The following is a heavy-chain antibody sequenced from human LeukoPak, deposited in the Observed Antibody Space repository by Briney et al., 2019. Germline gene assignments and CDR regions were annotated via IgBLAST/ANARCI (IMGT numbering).Heavy chain of an antibody. D-gene: IGHD3-3*01. CDR2: ISGSGVST. J-gene: IGHJ3*02. CDR3: AREKKTEWTTGAFDM. Sequence: GGSLRLSCAASGFTFSSYAMSWVRQAPGKGLEWVSAISGSGVSTYYADSVKGRFTMSRDNAQNALYLEMNSLRAEDTAVYYCAREKKTEWTTGAFDMWGQGTMVIVS. CDR1: GFTFSSYA. V-gene: IGHV3-23*01.